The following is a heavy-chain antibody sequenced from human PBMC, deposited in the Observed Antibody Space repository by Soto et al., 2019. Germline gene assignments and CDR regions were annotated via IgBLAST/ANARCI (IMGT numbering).Heavy chain of an antibody. CDR2: IKSRTDGGTT. D-gene: IGHD1-7*01. CDR1: GLTFSEAW. V-gene: IGHV3-15*07. Sequence: EVQLVESGGGLVKPGGSLRLSCAASGLTFSEAWMHWVRQAPGKGLEWVGRIKSRTDGGTTDYAAPVKGRFTISRDDSKNTLYLQMNSLKTEDTAVYYCTTDLNYFPLYWGQGTLVTVSS. J-gene: IGHJ4*02. CDR3: TTDLNYFPLY.